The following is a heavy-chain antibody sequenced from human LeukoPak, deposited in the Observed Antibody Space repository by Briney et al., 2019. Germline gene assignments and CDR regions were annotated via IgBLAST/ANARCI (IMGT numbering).Heavy chain of an antibody. Sequence: PGGSLRLSCLGSGFTFSTYSMNWVRQAPGKGLEWVSSISTSSRNIDYADSVKGRFTISRDNAQNSLYLQMNSLRAEDTAVYYCAREQTGSSGWYLMGAAHYFDYWGQGTLVTVSS. CDR2: ISTSSRNI. D-gene: IGHD6-19*01. J-gene: IGHJ4*02. CDR3: AREQTGSSGWYLMGAAHYFDY. V-gene: IGHV3-21*01. CDR1: GFTFSTYS.